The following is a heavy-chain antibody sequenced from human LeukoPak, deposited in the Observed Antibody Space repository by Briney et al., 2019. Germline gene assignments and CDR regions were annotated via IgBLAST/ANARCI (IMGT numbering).Heavy chain of an antibody. CDR1: GFTFNRYA. Sequence: GGSLRLSCAVSGFTFNRYAMSWVRQAPGKGLEWGSTVRDTGSSTYYADSVKGRFTISSDNSKNTLYLQMNSLTAEDTAVYYCVNPNSLCCPHWGQGTLVTVSS. V-gene: IGHV3-23*01. D-gene: IGHD2-15*01. J-gene: IGHJ4*02. CDR2: VRDTGSST. CDR3: VNPNSLCCPH.